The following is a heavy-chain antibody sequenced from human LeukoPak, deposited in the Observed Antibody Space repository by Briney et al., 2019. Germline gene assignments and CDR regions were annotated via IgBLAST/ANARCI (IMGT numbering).Heavy chain of an antibody. CDR2: IYHSGST. CDR1: GYSISSGYY. Sequence: SETLSLTCAVSGYSISSGYYWGWIRQPPGKGLEWIGSIYHSGSTYYNPSLESRVTISVDTSKNQFSLKLTSVTAADTAVYYCARGRGYNSFDYWGQGTLVTVSS. CDR3: ARGRGYNSFDY. J-gene: IGHJ4*02. D-gene: IGHD3-16*02. V-gene: IGHV4-38-2*01.